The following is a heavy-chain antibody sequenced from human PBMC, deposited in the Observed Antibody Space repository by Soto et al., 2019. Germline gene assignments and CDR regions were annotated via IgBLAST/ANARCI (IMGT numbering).Heavy chain of an antibody. Sequence: QVQLVESGGGVVQPGRSLRLSCAGSGFSFSRFAIHWVRQAPGKGLEWVAVITYDGSNQYYADSVKGRFTVSRDNSKSTGYLQMNSVRSEDTGVYYCARLVGGYNENHDEEFAIWGRETMVPVSP. CDR1: GFSFSRFA. D-gene: IGHD1-20*01. J-gene: IGHJ3*02. V-gene: IGHV3-30-3*01. CDR2: ITYDGSNQ. CDR3: ARLVGGYNENHDEEFAI.